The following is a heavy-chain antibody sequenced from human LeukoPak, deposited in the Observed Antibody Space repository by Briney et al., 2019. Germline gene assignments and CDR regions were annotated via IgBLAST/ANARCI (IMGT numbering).Heavy chain of an antibody. Sequence: GASVKVSCKASGYTFTGYYMHWVRQAPGQGLEWMGRINSNSGGTNYAQKFQGRVTMIRDTSISTAYMELSRLTSDDTAVYYCARDLASSSWYYSYGMDVWGQGTTVTVSS. CDR2: INSNSGGT. CDR3: ARDLASSSWYYSYGMDV. D-gene: IGHD6-13*01. CDR1: GYTFTGYY. J-gene: IGHJ6*02. V-gene: IGHV1-2*06.